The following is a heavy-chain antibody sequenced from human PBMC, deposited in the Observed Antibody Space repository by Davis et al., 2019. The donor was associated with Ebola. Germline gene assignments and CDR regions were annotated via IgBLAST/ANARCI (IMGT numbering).Heavy chain of an antibody. V-gene: IGHV1-2*04. CDR1: GYTFTDYY. CDR3: ATNDHGDYLYFLH. Sequence: ASVKVSCKASGYTFTDYYIQWLRQAPGQGLEWLGYINPNSGGTHYAQKFQGSVTLTRDTSISTAYMELSSLTSDDTAVYYCATNDHGDYLYFLHWGQGTLVTVSS. D-gene: IGHD4-17*01. CDR2: INPNSGGT. J-gene: IGHJ1*01.